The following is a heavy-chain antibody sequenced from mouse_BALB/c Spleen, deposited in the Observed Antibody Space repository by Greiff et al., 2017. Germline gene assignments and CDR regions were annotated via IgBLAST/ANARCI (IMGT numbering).Heavy chain of an antibody. CDR1: GFTFSSYA. CDR3: ARHYRYDVVTDYAMDY. Sequence: DVMLVESGGGLVKPGGSLKLSCAASGFTFSSYAMPWVRQTPEKRLEWVATISSGGSYTYYPDSVKGRFTIARDNAKNTLYLQMSSLRSEDTAMYYCARHYRYDVVTDYAMDYWGQGTSVTVSA. J-gene: IGHJ4*01. D-gene: IGHD2-14*01. V-gene: IGHV5-9-3*01. CDR2: ISSGGSYT.